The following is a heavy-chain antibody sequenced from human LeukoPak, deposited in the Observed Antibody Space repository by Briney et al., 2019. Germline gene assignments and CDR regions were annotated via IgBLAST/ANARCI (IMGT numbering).Heavy chain of an antibody. CDR2: ISSSSSTI. J-gene: IGHJ4*02. Sequence: QPGGSLRLSCAASGFTFSSYSMNWVRQAPGKGLEWVSYISSSSSTIYYADSVKGRFTISRDNAKNSLYLQMNSLRAEDTAVHYCARDNYYYDSSGYXPWXFDYWGQGTLVTVSS. V-gene: IGHV3-48*01. D-gene: IGHD3-22*01. CDR3: ARDNYYYDSSGYXPWXFDY. CDR1: GFTFSSYS.